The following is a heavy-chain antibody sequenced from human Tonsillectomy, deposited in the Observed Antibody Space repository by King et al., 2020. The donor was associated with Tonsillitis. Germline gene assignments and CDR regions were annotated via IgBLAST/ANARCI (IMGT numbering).Heavy chain of an antibody. V-gene: IGHV4-31*03. CDR3: ARVEQWELSPIFDY. J-gene: IGHJ4*02. Sequence: VQLQESGPGLVKPSQTLSLTCTVSCGSISSGGYYWSWIRQPPGKGLEGIGYIYYSGSTYYHQSRKSRVTISVDTSNNQFSLQLSSVTAADTAVYYCARVEQWELSPIFDYWGQGTLVTVSS. D-gene: IGHD1-26*01. CDR2: IYYSGST. CDR1: CGSISSGGYY.